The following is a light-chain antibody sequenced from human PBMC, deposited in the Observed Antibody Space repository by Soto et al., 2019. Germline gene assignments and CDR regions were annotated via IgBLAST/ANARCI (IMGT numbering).Light chain of an antibody. Sequence: DIVMTQSPATLPLAPAERVSFSCRASQGVSRKLAWYQHKPGQAPRLLIYGASTRATGIPARFSGSGSGTEFTLTISSLQSEDFAIYYCQQSNSWPRTFGQGTKVDIK. J-gene: IGKJ1*01. CDR1: QGVSRK. CDR3: QQSNSWPRT. V-gene: IGKV3-15*01. CDR2: GAS.